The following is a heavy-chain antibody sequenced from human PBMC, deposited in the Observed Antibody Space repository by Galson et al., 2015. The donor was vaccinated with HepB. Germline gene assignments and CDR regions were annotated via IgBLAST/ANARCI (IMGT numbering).Heavy chain of an antibody. V-gene: IGHV1-2*02. J-gene: IGHJ5*02. CDR2: INPNSGGT. CDR3: ARVGAPFGVLMVYGDWFDP. CDR1: GYTFTGYY. Sequence: SVKVSCKASGYTFTGYYMHWVRQAPGQGLEWMGWINPNSGGTNYAQKFQGRVTMTRDTSISTAYMELSRLRSDDTAVYYCARVGAPFGVLMVYGDWFDPWGQGTLVTVSS. D-gene: IGHD2-8*01.